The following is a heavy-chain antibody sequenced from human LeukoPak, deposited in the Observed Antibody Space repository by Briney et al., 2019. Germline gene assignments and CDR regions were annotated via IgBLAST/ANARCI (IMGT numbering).Heavy chain of an antibody. J-gene: IGHJ4*02. D-gene: IGHD3-16*01. CDR3: ARGAYTAEDY. CDR2: MNPNSGNT. CDR1: GYTFTSYD. Sequence: GASVKVSCKASGYTFTSYDINWVRQATGQGLEWMGWMNPNSGNTGYAHKFQGRVTMTRNTSISTAYMELSSLRSEGTAVYYCARGAYTAEDYGGQGTLVTVSS. V-gene: IGHV1-8*01.